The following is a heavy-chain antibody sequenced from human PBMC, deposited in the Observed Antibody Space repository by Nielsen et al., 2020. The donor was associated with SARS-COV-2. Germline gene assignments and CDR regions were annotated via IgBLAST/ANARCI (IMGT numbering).Heavy chain of an antibody. CDR1: RFTFSTYW. CDR2: INSDGSST. Sequence: GGSLRLSCVASRFTFSTYWMHWVRQAPGEGLVWVSRINSDGSSTSYADSVKGRFTISRDNAKNTLYLQMNSLRAEDTAVYYCVRGLQVPNGLAHRWGQGTLVTVSS. V-gene: IGHV3-74*01. D-gene: IGHD3-16*01. CDR3: VRGLQVPNGLAHR. J-gene: IGHJ4*02.